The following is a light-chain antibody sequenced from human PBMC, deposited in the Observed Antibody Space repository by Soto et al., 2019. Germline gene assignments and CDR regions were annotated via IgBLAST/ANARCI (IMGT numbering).Light chain of an antibody. Sequence: EIVLTQSPGTLSLSPGERATLSCRARQSVGSTYLAWYQQKPGQAPRLLIFGTSSRATGIPDRFSGSGSGTDFTLTISSLQSEDFAVYFCQQYNIWPQTFGQGTKVDIK. CDR2: GTS. V-gene: IGKV3-20*01. J-gene: IGKJ1*01. CDR3: QQYNIWPQT. CDR1: QSVGSTY.